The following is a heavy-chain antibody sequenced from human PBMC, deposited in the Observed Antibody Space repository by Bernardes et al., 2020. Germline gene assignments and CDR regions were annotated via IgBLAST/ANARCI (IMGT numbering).Heavy chain of an antibody. CDR1: GFTFSSFN. V-gene: IGHV3-21*01. D-gene: IGHD1-20*01. CDR3: AREPITGNLHGMDV. Sequence: GGSLRLSCAASGFTFSSFNMNWVRQAPGQGLEWVSSIRSSVNYISYADSVRGRFTISRDNAKNSLYLQMNSLRAEDTAVYYCAREPITGNLHGMDVWGRGTTVTVSS. J-gene: IGHJ6*04. CDR2: IRSSVNYI.